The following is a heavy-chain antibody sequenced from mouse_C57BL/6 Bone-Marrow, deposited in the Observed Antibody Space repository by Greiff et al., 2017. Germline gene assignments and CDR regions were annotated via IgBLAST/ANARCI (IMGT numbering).Heavy chain of an antibody. V-gene: IGHV14-3*01. CDR1: GFNIKNPY. CDR3: AGYDYEFAY. Sequence: VQLQQSVAELVRPGASVKLSCTASGFNIKNPYMHWVKQRPEQGLEWIGRIDPANGNTKYAPKFQGKATITADTSSNTAYLQLSSLTSEDTAIYYCAGYDYEFAYWGQGTLVTVSA. J-gene: IGHJ3*01. D-gene: IGHD2-4*01. CDR2: IDPANGNT.